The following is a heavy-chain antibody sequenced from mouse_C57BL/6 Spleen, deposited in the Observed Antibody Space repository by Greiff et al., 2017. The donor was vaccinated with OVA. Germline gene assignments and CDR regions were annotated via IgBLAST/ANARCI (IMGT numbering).Heavy chain of an antibody. V-gene: IGHV5-9-1*02. D-gene: IGHD2-3*01. J-gene: IGHJ4*01. CDR1: GFTFSSYA. CDR3: TREDGYGAMDY. Sequence: EVQGVESGAGLVKPGGSLKLSCAASGFTFSSYAMSWVRQTPEKRLEWVAYISSGGDYIYYADTVKGRFTISRDNARNTLYLQMSSLKSEDTAMYYCTREDGYGAMDYWGQGTSVTVSS. CDR2: ISSGGDYI.